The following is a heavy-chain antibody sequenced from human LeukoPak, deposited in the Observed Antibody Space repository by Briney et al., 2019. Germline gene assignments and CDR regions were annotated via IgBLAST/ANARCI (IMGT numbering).Heavy chain of an antibody. CDR3: AKGRITMIVVVITYFDY. J-gene: IGHJ4*02. D-gene: IGHD3-22*01. CDR1: GFTFSSYS. V-gene: IGHV3-23*01. CDR2: VSGSGGNT. Sequence: PGGSLRLSCAASGFTFSSYSMNWVRQAPGKGLEWVSTVSGSGGNTYYADSVKGRFTISRDKSKNTLYLQMNSLRAEDTAVYYCAKGRITMIVVVITYFDYWGQGTLVTVSS.